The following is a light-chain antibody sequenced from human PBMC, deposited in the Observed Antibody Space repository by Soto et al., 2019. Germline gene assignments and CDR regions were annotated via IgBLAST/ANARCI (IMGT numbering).Light chain of an antibody. CDR3: SSYTNINTRACV. Sequence: QSVLTQPRSVSGSPGQSVTIPCTGTSSDVGGYNYVSWYQQHPGKAPKLMIYDVSKRPSGVPDRFSGSKSGNTASLTISGLQAEDEAEYYCSSYTNINTRACVFGTGTKVTVL. CDR1: SSDVGGYNY. V-gene: IGLV2-11*01. J-gene: IGLJ1*01. CDR2: DVS.